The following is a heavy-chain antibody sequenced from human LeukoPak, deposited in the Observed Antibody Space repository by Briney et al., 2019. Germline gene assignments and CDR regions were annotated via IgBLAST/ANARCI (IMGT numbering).Heavy chain of an antibody. V-gene: IGHV4-31*03. J-gene: IGHJ3*02. D-gene: IGHD3-10*01. CDR1: GGSISSGDYY. CDR2: IYYTGNT. CDR3: ARDPAGPFGELLSAFDI. Sequence: SETLSLTCTVSGGSISSGDYYWNWIRQRPGQGLEWIGCIYYTGNTYYNPSLKSRLTMSRDTSKNQFSLKLSSVTAADTAVYYCARDPAGPFGELLSAFDIWGQGTVVTVSS.